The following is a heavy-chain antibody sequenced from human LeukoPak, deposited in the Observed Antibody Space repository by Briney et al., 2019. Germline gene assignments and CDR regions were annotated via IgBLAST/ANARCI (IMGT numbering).Heavy chain of an antibody. D-gene: IGHD3-22*01. V-gene: IGHV3-33*01. J-gene: IGHJ4*02. CDR1: GFTFSSYG. CDR2: IWYDGSNK. Sequence: GGSLRLSCAASGFTFSSYGMHWVRQAPGKGLEWVAVIWYDGSNKYYADSVKGRFTISRDNSKNTLYLQMNSLRAEDTAVYYCARDGGFDYDSSGYYDYWGQGTLVTVSS. CDR3: ARDGGFDYDSSGYYDY.